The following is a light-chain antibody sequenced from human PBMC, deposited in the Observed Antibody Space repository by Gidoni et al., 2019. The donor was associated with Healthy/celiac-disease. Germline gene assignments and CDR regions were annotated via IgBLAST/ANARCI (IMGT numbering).Light chain of an antibody. V-gene: IGKV1-5*03. J-gene: IGKJ2*04. CDR3: QQYNSYPCS. CDR2: KAS. CDR1: QSISSW. Sequence: DIEMTQSPSTLSASVGARVTITSRASQSISSWLAWYQPKPGKAPKLLIYKASSLEGGVPARFRGSGSGTAFTLTISCLQPDDFATYACQQYNSYPCSFXRXTKLEIK.